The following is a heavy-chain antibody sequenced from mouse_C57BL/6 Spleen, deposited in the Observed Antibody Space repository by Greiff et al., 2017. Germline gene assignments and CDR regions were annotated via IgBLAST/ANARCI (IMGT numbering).Heavy chain of an antibody. V-gene: IGHV1-5*01. CDR3: TRGTTVVATEYAMDY. CDR1: GYTFTSYW. D-gene: IGHD1-1*01. J-gene: IGHJ4*01. CDR2: IYPGNSDT. Sequence: EVQRVESGTVLARPGASVKMSCKTSGYTFTSYWMHWVKQRPGQGLEWIGAIYPGNSDTSYNQKFKGKAKLTAVTSASTAYMELSSLTNEDSAVYYCTRGTTVVATEYAMDYWGQGTSVTVSS.